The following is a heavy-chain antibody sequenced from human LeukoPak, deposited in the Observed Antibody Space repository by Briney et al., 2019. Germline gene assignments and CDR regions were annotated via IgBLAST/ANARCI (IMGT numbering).Heavy chain of an antibody. CDR1: GFTFSDYY. CDR2: ISSTSIYT. D-gene: IGHD3-3*01. Sequence: GGSLRLSCAASGFTFSDYYMSWIRQAPGKGLEWVSDISSTSIYTYYADSVKGRFTISRDNSKNTLYLQMNSLRAEDTAVYYCAKVGFSEMEWLLYSDHWGQGTLVTVSS. CDR3: AKVGFSEMEWLLYSDH. J-gene: IGHJ4*02. V-gene: IGHV3-11*05.